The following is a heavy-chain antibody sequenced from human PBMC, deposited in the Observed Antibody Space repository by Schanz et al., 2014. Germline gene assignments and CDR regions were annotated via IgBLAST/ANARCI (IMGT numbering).Heavy chain of an antibody. V-gene: IGHV3-33*08. Sequence: QVQLVESGGGLVKPGGSLRLSCAASGFTFRDYYMSWIRQAPGKGLEWVAVIWSDGSTKYYADSVKGRFTISRDNSKNTLYLQMYSLRAEDTAVYYCAREQIMAAAGLVDYWGHGTLVTVSS. CDR2: IWSDGSTK. J-gene: IGHJ4*01. D-gene: IGHD6-13*01. CDR3: AREQIMAAAGLVDY. CDR1: GFTFRDYY.